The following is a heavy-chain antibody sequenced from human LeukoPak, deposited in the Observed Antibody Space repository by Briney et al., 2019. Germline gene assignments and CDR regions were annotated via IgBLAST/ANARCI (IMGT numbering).Heavy chain of an antibody. D-gene: IGHD3-16*02. CDR2: ISGSGGST. Sequence: GGSLRLSCAASGFTFSSYAMSWVRQAPGKGLEWVSAISGSGGSTYYADSVKGRFTISRDNSKNTLYLQMNSLRAEDTAVYYCACRDDYVWGSYRNWFDPGGQGTLVTVSS. V-gene: IGHV3-23*01. CDR3: ACRDDYVWGSYRNWFDP. CDR1: GFTFSSYA. J-gene: IGHJ5*02.